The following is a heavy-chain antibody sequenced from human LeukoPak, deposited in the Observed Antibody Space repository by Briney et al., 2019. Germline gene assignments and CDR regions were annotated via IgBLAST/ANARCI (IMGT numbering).Heavy chain of an antibody. CDR2: INPSGST. J-gene: IGHJ4*02. D-gene: IGHD2-8*01. Sequence: SETLSLTFAVSDGSFGGYWWAWIRQSPGKGLEWIGEINPSGSTNYNPSLKSRVTISVDTSKNQFSLKLSSVTAADTAVYYCAREGVMVSGFEYWGQETLVTVSS. V-gene: IGHV4-34*01. CDR1: DGSFGGYW. CDR3: AREGVMVSGFEY.